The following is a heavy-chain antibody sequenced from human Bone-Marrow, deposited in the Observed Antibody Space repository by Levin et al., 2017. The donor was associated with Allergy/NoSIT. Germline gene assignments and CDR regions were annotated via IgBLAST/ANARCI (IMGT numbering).Heavy chain of an antibody. V-gene: IGHV4-34*01. J-gene: IGHJ3*02. D-gene: IGHD2-15*01. CDR1: GGSFSGYY. Sequence: SETLSLTCAVYGGSFSGYYWSWIRQPPGKGLEWIGEINHSGSTNYNPSLKSRVTISVDTSKNQFSLKLSSVTAADTAVYYCVRYSGGFDIWGQGTMVTVSS. CDR2: INHSGST. CDR3: VRYSGGFDI.